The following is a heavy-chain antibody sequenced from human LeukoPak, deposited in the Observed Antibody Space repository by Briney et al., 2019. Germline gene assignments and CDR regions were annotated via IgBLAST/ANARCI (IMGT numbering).Heavy chain of an antibody. V-gene: IGHV3-48*04. CDR1: GFIFSSYS. D-gene: IGHD1-20*01. CDR2: ISSSSTTI. J-gene: IGHJ4*02. CDR3: ASLGLTGTTGVDY. Sequence: GGSLRLSCAASGFIFSSYSMNWVRQAPGKGLEWSSYISSSSTTIYYADSVKGRFTISRDNAKNSLYLQMNSLRAEDTAVYYCASLGLTGTTGVDYWGQGTLVTVSS.